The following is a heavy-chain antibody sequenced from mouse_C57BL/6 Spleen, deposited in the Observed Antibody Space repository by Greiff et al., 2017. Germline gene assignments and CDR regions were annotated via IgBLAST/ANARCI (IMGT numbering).Heavy chain of an antibody. D-gene: IGHD4-1*01. V-gene: IGHV1-18*01. J-gene: IGHJ3*01. CDR3: ARTNWDGGFAY. Sequence: EVQLQQSGPELVKPGASVKIPCKASGYTFTDYNMDWVKQSHGKSLEWIGDIYPNNGGTIYNQKFKGKATLTVDKCSSTAYMELRSLTSEDTAVYDCARTNWDGGFAYWGQGTLVTVSA. CDR1: GYTFTDYN. CDR2: IYPNNGGT.